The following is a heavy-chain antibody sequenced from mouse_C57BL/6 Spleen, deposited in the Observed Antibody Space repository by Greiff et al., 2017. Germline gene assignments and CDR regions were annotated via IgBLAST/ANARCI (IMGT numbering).Heavy chain of an antibody. CDR2: INPNNGGT. Sequence: VQLQQSGPELVKPGASVKMSCKASGYTFTDYNMHWVKQSHGKSLEWIGYINPNNGGTSYNQKFKGKATLTVNKSSSTAYMELRSLTSEDSAVYYCARWGYDGYWYFDVWGTGTTVTVSS. D-gene: IGHD2-2*01. CDR3: ARWGYDGYWYFDV. CDR1: GYTFTDYN. V-gene: IGHV1-22*01. J-gene: IGHJ1*03.